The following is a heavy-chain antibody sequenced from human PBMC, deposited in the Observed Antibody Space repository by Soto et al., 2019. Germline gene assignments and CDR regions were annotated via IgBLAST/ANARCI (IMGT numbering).Heavy chain of an antibody. J-gene: IGHJ4*02. D-gene: IGHD6-6*01. Sequence: EVQLVETGGGLIQPGGSLRLSCAASGFSVSTNYMTWVRQAPGKGLEWVSVIYSGGSTYYADSVKGRFTISRDSSKNTLYLQMDSLRADDTAVYYCTGGGPSSSRPDYWGQGTLVTVSS. CDR3: TGGGPSSSRPDY. V-gene: IGHV3-53*02. CDR1: GFSVSTNY. CDR2: IYSGGST.